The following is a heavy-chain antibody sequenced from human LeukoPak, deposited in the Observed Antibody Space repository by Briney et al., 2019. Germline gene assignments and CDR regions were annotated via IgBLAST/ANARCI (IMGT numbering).Heavy chain of an antibody. CDR2: ISSSSSTI. V-gene: IGHV3-48*02. D-gene: IGHD3-22*01. CDR1: GFTFRSYS. CDR3: AIARYYYDSSGYYFDY. Sequence: GGSLRLSCAASGFTFRSYSMNWVRQAPGKGLEWVSYISSSSSTIYYADSVKGRFTISRDNAKNSLYVQMNSLRDEDTAVYFWAIARYYYDSSGYYFDYWGQGTLVTVSS. J-gene: IGHJ4*02.